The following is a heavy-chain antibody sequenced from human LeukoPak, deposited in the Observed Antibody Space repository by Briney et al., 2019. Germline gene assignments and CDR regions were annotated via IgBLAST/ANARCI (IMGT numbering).Heavy chain of an antibody. CDR1: GGSISSYY. J-gene: IGHJ3*02. V-gene: IGHV4-59*01. CDR2: IYYSGGT. Sequence: SETLSLTCTVSGGSISSYYWSWIRQPPGKGLEWIGYIYYSGGTNYNPSLKSRVTISVDTSKNQFSLKLSSVTAADTAVYYCARGGIDAFDIWGQGTMVTVSS. CDR3: ARGGIDAFDI. D-gene: IGHD3-16*01.